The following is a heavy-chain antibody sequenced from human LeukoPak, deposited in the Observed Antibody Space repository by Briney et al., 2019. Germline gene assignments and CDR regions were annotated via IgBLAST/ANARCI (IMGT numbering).Heavy chain of an antibody. CDR3: ARDLLYYYDSSGYQGDFVY. Sequence: GGSLTLSCAASGSTFSSYSMNWVRQAPGKGLEWVSSISCISSYIYYAESVEGRFTISRDNAKKSLYLQMNSLRAEDKAVYYCARDLLYYYDSSGYQGDFVYWGQGTLVTVSS. CDR2: ISCISSYI. CDR1: GSTFSSYS. V-gene: IGHV3-21*01. J-gene: IGHJ4*02. D-gene: IGHD3-22*01.